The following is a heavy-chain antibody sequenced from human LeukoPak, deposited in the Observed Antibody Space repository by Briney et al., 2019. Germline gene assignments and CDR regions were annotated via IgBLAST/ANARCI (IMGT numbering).Heavy chain of an antibody. Sequence: SVKVSCKASGGTFSSYAISWVRQAPGQGLEWMGGIIPIFGTANYAQKFQGRVTITADESTSTAYMELSSLRSEDTAVYYCAREARFGEDYFYYMDVWGKGTTVTVSS. CDR1: GGTFSSYA. V-gene: IGHV1-69*13. CDR2: IIPIFGTA. CDR3: AREARFGEDYFYYMDV. D-gene: IGHD3-10*01. J-gene: IGHJ6*03.